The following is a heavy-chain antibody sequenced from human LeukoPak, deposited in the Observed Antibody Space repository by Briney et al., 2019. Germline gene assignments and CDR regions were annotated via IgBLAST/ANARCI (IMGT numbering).Heavy chain of an antibody. CDR1: GVSISSSSYY. D-gene: IGHD3-10*01. V-gene: IGHV4-39*07. J-gene: IGHJ3*02. CDR3: ASRAGVSAAFDI. Sequence: PSETLSLTCSVSGVSISSSSYYWGWIRQPPGKGLEWIGEIYHSGSTNYNPSLKSRVTISVDKSKNQFSLKLSSVTAADTAVYYCASRAGVSAAFDIWGQGTMVTVSS. CDR2: IYHSGST.